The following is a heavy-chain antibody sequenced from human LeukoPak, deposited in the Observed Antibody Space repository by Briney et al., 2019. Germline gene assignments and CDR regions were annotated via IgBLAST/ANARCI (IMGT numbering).Heavy chain of an antibody. D-gene: IGHD3-22*01. CDR1: GFTVSSNY. Sequence: GGSLRLSCAASGFTVSSNYMSWVRQAPGKGLEWVSVIYSGGSTYFADSVKGRFTISRDNSKNTLYLQMNSLRAEDTAVYYCARSDSSGYYSRWGQGTLVTVSS. J-gene: IGHJ4*02. V-gene: IGHV3-53*01. CDR3: ARSDSSGYYSR. CDR2: IYSGGST.